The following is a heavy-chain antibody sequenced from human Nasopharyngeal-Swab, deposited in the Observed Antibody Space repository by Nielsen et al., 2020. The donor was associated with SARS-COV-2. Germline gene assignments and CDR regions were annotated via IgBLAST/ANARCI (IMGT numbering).Heavy chain of an antibody. J-gene: IGHJ4*02. CDR2: ISSSSSYI. D-gene: IGHD3-3*01. CDR3: ARVDADYDFWSGSKSGRFDY. Sequence: GGSLRLSCAASGFTFSSYSMNWVRQAPGKGLEWVSSISSSSSYIYYADSVKGRFTISRDNAKNSLYLQMNSLRAEDTAVYYCARVDADYDFWSGSKSGRFDYWGQGTLVTVSS. CDR1: GFTFSSYS. V-gene: IGHV3-21*01.